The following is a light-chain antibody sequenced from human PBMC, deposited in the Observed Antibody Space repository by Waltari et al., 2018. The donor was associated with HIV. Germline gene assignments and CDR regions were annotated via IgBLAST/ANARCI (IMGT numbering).Light chain of an antibody. Sequence: QSVLTQPPSASGTPGQRVSISCSGSSSNIGSNYVYWYQQLPGTAPKLLMYSNDERPAGVADRFSCSKAGTSASLALSGLRSEDEADYYGAAWDNSLSAWVFGGGTKLTVL. CDR1: SSNIGSNY. CDR3: AAWDNSLSAWV. CDR2: SND. V-gene: IGLV1-47*02. J-gene: IGLJ3*02.